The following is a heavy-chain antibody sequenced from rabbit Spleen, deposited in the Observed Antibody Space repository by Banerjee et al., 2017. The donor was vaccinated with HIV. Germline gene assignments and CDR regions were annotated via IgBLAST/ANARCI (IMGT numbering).Heavy chain of an antibody. CDR2: INIVTGKS. J-gene: IGHJ4*01. V-gene: IGHV1S45*01. D-gene: IGHD1-1*01. Sequence: EQLEESGGGLVKPEGSLTLTCKASGVSLNGKDVMCWVRQAPGKGLEWIACINIVTGKSVYASWAKGRFTMSRTSSTTVTLRMTSLTAADRAAYFCARDLVGVIGWNFYLWGQGTLVTVS. CDR1: GVSLNGKDV. CDR3: ARDLVGVIGWNFYL.